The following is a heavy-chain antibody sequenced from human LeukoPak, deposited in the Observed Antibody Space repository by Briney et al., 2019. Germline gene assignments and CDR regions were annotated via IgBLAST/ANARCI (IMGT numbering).Heavy chain of an antibody. CDR1: GYTFTSYY. J-gene: IGHJ4*02. CDR3: ARDQGRGLLPY. CDR2: INPSGGST. D-gene: IGHD3-22*01. V-gene: IGHV1-46*01. Sequence: GASVKVSCKASGYTFTSYYMHWVRQAPGQGLEWMGIINPSGGSTSYAQKFQGRVTMTRDMSTSTVYMELSSLRSEDTAVYYCARDQGRGLLPYWGQGTLVTVSS.